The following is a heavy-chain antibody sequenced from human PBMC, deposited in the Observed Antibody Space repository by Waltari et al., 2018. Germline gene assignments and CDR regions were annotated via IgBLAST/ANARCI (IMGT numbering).Heavy chain of an antibody. D-gene: IGHD3-22*01. Sequence: VQLQESGPGLVKPSETLSLRCNVSGASIRSHFWSWIRQAPGKGLEWIGHMYFSGTKDYNPSLKSRVAISIDTSKNHFSLNLRSVTAADTAIYYCVRLPRGSVIIGAFDIWGQGTQVTVSS. CDR3: VRLPRGSVIIGAFDI. V-gene: IGHV4-59*11. CDR1: GASIRSHF. J-gene: IGHJ3*02. CDR2: MYFSGTK.